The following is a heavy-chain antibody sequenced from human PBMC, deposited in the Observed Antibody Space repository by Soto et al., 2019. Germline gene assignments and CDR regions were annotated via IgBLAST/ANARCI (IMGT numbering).Heavy chain of an antibody. CDR3: ARDRIAGSGSCDN. D-gene: IGHD3-10*01. CDR2: IKTDGSSP. J-gene: IGHJ4*02. Sequence: EVLLVESGGGLVHPGGSLRLSWVASGFTFNNYWMHWVRQVPGKGLVCVSRIKTDGSSPNYADSVEGRFTISSDNAKHTLYLQMNSLRAEDTAVYYCARDRIAGSGSCDNWGQGTLVTVSA. V-gene: IGHV3-74*01. CDR1: GFTFNNYW.